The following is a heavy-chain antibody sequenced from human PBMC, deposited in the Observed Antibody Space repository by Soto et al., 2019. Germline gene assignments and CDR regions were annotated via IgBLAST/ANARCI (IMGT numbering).Heavy chain of an antibody. V-gene: IGHV4-34*01. J-gene: IGHJ6*02. CDR2: INHSGST. CDR1: GWSFSGYY. CDR3: ASLRGYSGYDRDPYYYYGMDV. D-gene: IGHD5-12*01. Sequence: SETLSLTCAVYGWSFSGYYWSWIRQPPGKGLEWIGEINHSGSTNYNPSLKSRVTISVDTSKNQFSLKLSSVTAADTAVYYCASLRGYSGYDRDPYYYYGMDVWGQGTTVTVSS.